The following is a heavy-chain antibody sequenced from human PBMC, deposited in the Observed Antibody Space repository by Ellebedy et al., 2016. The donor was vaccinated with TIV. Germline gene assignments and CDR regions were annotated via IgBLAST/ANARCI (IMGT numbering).Heavy chain of an antibody. CDR1: GFTFNNFD. D-gene: IGHD6-19*01. J-gene: IGHJ3*02. CDR3: TKRGVGWAAFDI. V-gene: IGHV3-23*01. CDR2: ISGSGDTT. Sequence: PGGSLRLSCAASGFTFNNFDMPWVRQAPGKGLEWVSAISGSGDTTYYADSVKGRFTISRDNSQDTVHLQMNSLRAEDTAVYYCTKRGVGWAAFDIWGPGTMVTVSS.